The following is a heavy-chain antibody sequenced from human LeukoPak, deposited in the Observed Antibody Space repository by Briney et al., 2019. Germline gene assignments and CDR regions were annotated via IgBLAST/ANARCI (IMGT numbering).Heavy chain of an antibody. CDR3: ARERCSSTSCHRISGFRY. CDR1: GGSFSGYY. D-gene: IGHD2-2*01. Sequence: SETLSLTCAVYGGSFSGYYWSWIRQPPGKGLEWIGEINHSGSTNYNPSLKSRVTISVDTSKNQFSLKLSSVTAADTAVYYCARERCSSTSCHRISGFRYWGQGTLVTVSS. V-gene: IGHV4-34*01. CDR2: INHSGST. J-gene: IGHJ4*02.